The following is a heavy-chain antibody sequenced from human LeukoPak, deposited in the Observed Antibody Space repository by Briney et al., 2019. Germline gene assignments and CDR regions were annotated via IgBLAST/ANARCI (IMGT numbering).Heavy chain of an antibody. CDR2: INHSRST. CDR3: ARAKWNDY. J-gene: IGHJ4*02. CDR1: GGSFSGYY. D-gene: IGHD1-1*01. Sequence: SETLSLTCAVYGGSFSGYYWSWIRQPPGKGLEWIGEINHSRSTNYNPSLKSRVTISVDTSKNQFSLKLSSVTAADTAVYYCARAKWNDYWGQGTLVTVSS. V-gene: IGHV4-34*01.